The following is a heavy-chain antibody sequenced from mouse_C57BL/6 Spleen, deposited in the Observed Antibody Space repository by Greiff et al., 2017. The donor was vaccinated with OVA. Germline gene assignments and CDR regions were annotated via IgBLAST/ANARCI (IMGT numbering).Heavy chain of an antibody. D-gene: IGHD1-1*01. V-gene: IGHV6-3*01. CDR2: IRLKSDNYAT. CDR3: TANYYGSRGAMDY. J-gene: IGHJ4*01. CDR1: GFTFSNYW. Sequence: MLVESGGGLVQPGGSMKLSCVASGFTFSNYWMNWVRQSPEKGLEWVAQIRLKSDNYATHYAESVKGRFTISRDDSKSSVYLQMNNLRAEDTGIYYCTANYYGSRGAMDYWGQGTSVTVSS.